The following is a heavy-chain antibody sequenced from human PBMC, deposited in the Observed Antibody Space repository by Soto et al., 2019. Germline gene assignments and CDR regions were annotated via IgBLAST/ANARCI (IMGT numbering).Heavy chain of an antibody. J-gene: IGHJ5*02. D-gene: IGHD5-18*01. V-gene: IGHV1-69*13. CDR2: IIPIFGTA. Sequence: ASVKVSCKASGGTFSSYAISWVRQAPGQGLEWMGGIIPIFGTANYAQKFQGRVTITADESTSTAYMELSSLRSEDTAVYYCASDPDGRTAIVYVNWFDPSAQEALVTVSS. CDR3: ASDPDGRTAIVYVNWFDP. CDR1: GGTFSSYA.